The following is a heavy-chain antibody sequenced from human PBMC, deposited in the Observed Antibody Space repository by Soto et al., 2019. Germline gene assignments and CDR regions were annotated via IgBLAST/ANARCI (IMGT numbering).Heavy chain of an antibody. CDR1: GFTFSAYD. CDR3: ARAYSGRLPSRADYYFAMDV. Sequence: GGSLRLSCAASGFTFSAYDMHWVRQTTGKGLEWVSAIGAADDPYYLGSVKGRFTISRENAKNSLYLQMNSLRAEDTAVYYCARAYSGRLPSRADYYFAMDVWGQGTTVTVSS. CDR2: IGAADDP. D-gene: IGHD2-15*01. J-gene: IGHJ6*02. V-gene: IGHV3-13*05.